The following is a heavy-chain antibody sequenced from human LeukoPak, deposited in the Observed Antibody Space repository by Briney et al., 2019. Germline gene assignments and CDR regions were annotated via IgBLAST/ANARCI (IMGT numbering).Heavy chain of an antibody. CDR3: ATAKSPHSSSWYPFFDY. D-gene: IGHD6-13*01. Sequence: GGSLRLSCAASGFTFSDYYMSWIRQAPGKGLEWVSYVSSSGSTIYYADSVKGRFTISRDNAKNSLYLQMNSLRAEDAAVYYCATAKSPHSSSWYPFFDYWGQGTPVTVSS. CDR2: VSSSGSTI. CDR1: GFTFSDYY. J-gene: IGHJ4*02. V-gene: IGHV3-11*04.